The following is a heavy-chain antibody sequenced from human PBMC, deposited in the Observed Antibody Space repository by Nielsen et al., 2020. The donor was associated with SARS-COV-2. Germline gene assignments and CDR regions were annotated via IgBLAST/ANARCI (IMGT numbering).Heavy chain of an antibody. CDR3: AAGYSSY. CDR2: ISWNSGSI. J-gene: IGHJ4*02. Sequence: SLKIFCAASGFTFSSYAMHWVRQAPGKGLEWVSGISWNSGSIGYADSVKGRFTISRDNAKNSLYLQMNSLRAEDTALYYCAAGYSSYWGQGTLVTVSS. V-gene: IGHV3-9*01. CDR1: GFTFSSYA. D-gene: IGHD6-13*01.